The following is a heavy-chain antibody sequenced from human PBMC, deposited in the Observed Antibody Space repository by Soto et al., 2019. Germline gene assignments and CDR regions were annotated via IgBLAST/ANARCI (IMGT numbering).Heavy chain of an antibody. CDR1: GFTFSSYA. CDR2: ISGSGGST. J-gene: IGHJ5*02. D-gene: IGHD3-9*01. Sequence: GGSLRLSCAASGFTFSSYAMSWVRQAPGKGLEWVSAISGSGGSTYYADSVKGRFTISRDNSKNTLYLQMNSLRAEDTAVYYCAKDREYFDWPNWFDPWGQGTLVTVSS. V-gene: IGHV3-23*01. CDR3: AKDREYFDWPNWFDP.